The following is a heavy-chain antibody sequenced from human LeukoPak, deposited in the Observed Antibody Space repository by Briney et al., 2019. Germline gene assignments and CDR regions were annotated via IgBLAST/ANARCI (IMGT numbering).Heavy chain of an antibody. CDR3: ARPGRYSAGWFDP. Sequence: SETLSLTCTVSGGSISSSSYYWGWIRQPPGKGLEWIGNIYYSGTTYYNPSLKSRVTISVDTSKDQFSLKLSSVTAADTAVYYCARPGRYSAGWFDPWGQGTLVTVSS. J-gene: IGHJ5*02. CDR1: GGSISSSSYY. CDR2: IYYSGTT. D-gene: IGHD6-13*01. V-gene: IGHV4-39*01.